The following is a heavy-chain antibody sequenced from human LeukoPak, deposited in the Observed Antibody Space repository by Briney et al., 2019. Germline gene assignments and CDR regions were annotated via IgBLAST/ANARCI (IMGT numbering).Heavy chain of an antibody. V-gene: IGHV3-23*01. D-gene: IGHD6-19*01. CDR3: AKALGLVQGFVDY. CDR2: ISRGGIS. Sequence: QAGGSLRLSCAASGFTFSVYDMYWIRQSPGKGLECVSVISRGGISYYADSVKGRFTISRDNSKNTLYLQMNSLRAEDTALYYCAKALGLVQGFVDYWGQGTLVTVSS. J-gene: IGHJ4*02. CDR1: GFTFSVYD.